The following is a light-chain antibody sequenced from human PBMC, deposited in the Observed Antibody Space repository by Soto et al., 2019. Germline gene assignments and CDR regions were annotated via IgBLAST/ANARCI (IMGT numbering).Light chain of an antibody. CDR1: ISNLGSNF. Sequence: QPVLTQPPSASGTPGQRVTISCSGSISNLGSNFVFWYQQLPGAAPKLLISRNDQRPSGVPDRFSGSKSGTSASLAISGLRSDDEADYHCAAWDDSLSGVVFGGGTKLTVL. V-gene: IGLV1-47*01. J-gene: IGLJ3*02. CDR3: AAWDDSLSGVV. CDR2: RND.